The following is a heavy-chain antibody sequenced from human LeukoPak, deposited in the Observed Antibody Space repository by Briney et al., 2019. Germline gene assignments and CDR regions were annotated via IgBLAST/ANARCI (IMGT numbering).Heavy chain of an antibody. Sequence: GGSLRLSCAASGFTFNTHGMHWVRQAPGKGLEWVAAIWFDGSVKHYSDAVKGRFTISRDNSLHTLYLQMNSVRVEATAMYYCAKDTAIQFLEPAFWGQGTLVTVSS. J-gene: IGHJ4*02. CDR1: GFTFNTHG. CDR2: IWFDGSVK. V-gene: IGHV3-33*06. D-gene: IGHD3-3*01. CDR3: AKDTAIQFLEPAF.